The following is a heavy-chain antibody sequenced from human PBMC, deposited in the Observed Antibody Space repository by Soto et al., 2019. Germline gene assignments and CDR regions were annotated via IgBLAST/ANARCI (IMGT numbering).Heavy chain of an antibody. Sequence: PGGSLRLSCAASGFTFSNLWMNWVRQAPGKGLEWVGRIKSKTDGGTTDYAAPVKGRFTISRDDSKNTLYLQMNSLKTEDTAVYYCTTARYRIEDPSDYWGQGTLVTVSS. V-gene: IGHV3-15*07. D-gene: IGHD3-9*01. CDR3: TTARYRIEDPSDY. J-gene: IGHJ4*02. CDR1: GFTFSNLW. CDR2: IKSKTDGGTT.